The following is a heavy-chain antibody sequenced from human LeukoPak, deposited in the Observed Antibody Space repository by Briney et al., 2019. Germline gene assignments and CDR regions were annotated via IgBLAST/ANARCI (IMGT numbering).Heavy chain of an antibody. Sequence: GGSLRLSCAASGFTSSSYAMSWVRQAPGKGLEWVSAISGSGGSTYYADSVKGRFTISRDNSKNTLYLQMNSLRAEDTAVYYCAKPPDCSGGSCYSYFDYWGQGTLVTVSS. CDR3: AKPPDCSGGSCYSYFDY. J-gene: IGHJ4*02. D-gene: IGHD2-15*01. CDR2: ISGSGGST. CDR1: GFTSSSYA. V-gene: IGHV3-23*01.